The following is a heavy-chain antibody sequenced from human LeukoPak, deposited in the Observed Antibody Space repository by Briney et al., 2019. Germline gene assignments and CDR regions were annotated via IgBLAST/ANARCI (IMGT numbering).Heavy chain of an antibody. D-gene: IGHD4-23*01. CDR1: GGSISSSTHY. V-gene: IGHV4-39*01. CDR3: ARHSDYVGDSRLDTDSFDV. CDR2: IYYSGNT. Sequence: SEALSLTCTVSGGSISSSTHYWVWVRQPPGKGLEWIGTIYYSGNTYYSPSLQSLVTVSVDTSKNQFSLTLHSVTATDTAIYYCARHSDYVGDSRLDTDSFDVWGQGTMVTVSS. J-gene: IGHJ3*01.